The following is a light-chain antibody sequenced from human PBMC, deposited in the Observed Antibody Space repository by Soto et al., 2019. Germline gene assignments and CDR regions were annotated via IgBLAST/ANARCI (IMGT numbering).Light chain of an antibody. CDR2: EVS. CDR1: SSDVGGYNY. V-gene: IGLV2-8*01. Sequence: QSALTQPPSASGSPGQSVTISCTGTSSDVGGYNYVSWYQQHPGKAPKLMIYEVSNRPSGVPDRFSSSKSGNTASLTVSRLEAEDEAHYYCCAYAGSYNLIFGGGTKLTVL. J-gene: IGLJ2*01. CDR3: CAYAGSYNLI.